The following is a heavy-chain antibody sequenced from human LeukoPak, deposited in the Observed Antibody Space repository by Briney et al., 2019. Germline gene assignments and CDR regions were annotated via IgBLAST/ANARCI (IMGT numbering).Heavy chain of an antibody. V-gene: IGHV3-66*01. Sequence: PGGSLRLSCAASGFTVSSSYMSWVRQAPGKGLEWVSIISSAGTTYYADSVKGRFTISRDNSKNTVYLQVNSLRDEDTAVYYCAEEVGTTYPTFDYWGQGTLVTISS. D-gene: IGHD1-26*01. J-gene: IGHJ4*02. CDR3: AEEVGTTYPTFDY. CDR2: ISSAGTT. CDR1: GFTVSSSY.